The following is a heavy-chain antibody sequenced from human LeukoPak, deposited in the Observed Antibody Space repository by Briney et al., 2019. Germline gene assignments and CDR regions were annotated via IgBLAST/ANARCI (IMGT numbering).Heavy chain of an antibody. CDR3: AILTTVNNYYYYYMDV. CDR2: IYYSGST. D-gene: IGHD4-11*01. Sequence: PSETLSLTCTVPGGSISSYYWSWIRQPPGKGLEWIGYIYYSGSTNYNPSLKSRVTISVDTSKNQFSLKLSSVTAADTAVYYCAILTTVNNYYYYYMDVWGKGTTVTVSS. CDR1: GGSISSYY. J-gene: IGHJ6*03. V-gene: IGHV4-59*08.